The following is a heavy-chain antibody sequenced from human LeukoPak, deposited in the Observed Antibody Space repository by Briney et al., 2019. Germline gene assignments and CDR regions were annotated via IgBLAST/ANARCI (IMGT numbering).Heavy chain of an antibody. V-gene: IGHV3-48*02. CDR3: ARDPALDS. CDR2: ISGSGGTI. J-gene: IGHJ4*02. CDR1: GFTFGTYN. Sequence: PGGSLRLSCAASGFTFGTYNMNWVRQAPGKGLEWLSFISGSGGTIYYADSVKGRFTISGDNAKNSLYLQMSSLTDEDTAVYYCARDPALDSWGQGTLVTVSS.